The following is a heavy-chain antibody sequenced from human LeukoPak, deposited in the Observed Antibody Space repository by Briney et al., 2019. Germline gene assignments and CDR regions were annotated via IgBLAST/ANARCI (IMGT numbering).Heavy chain of an antibody. V-gene: IGHV4-4*07. CDR3: VASSGSPHKLVFAY. Sequence: SETLSLTCNVSGGSMSSYYWSLTRQSADKGLEWIGRIYTSGSPSYNPSLKSRATMSVDASKNQFSLNLTFVTAADTAIYYCVASSGSPHKLVFAYWGQGTLVTVSS. CDR1: GGSMSSYY. J-gene: IGHJ4*02. D-gene: IGHD3-10*01. CDR2: IYTSGSP.